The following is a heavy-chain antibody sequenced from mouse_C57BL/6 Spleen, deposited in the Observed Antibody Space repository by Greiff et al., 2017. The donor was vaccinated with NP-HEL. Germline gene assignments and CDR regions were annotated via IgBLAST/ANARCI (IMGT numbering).Heavy chain of an antibody. Sequence: VQLKESGGGLVKPGGSLKLSCAASGFTFSDYGMHWVRQAPEKGLEWVAYISSGSSTIYYADTVKGRFTISRDNAKNTLFLQMTSLRSEDTAMYYCARRTVEGAMDYWGQGTSVTVSS. J-gene: IGHJ4*01. CDR2: ISSGSSTI. D-gene: IGHD1-1*01. V-gene: IGHV5-17*01. CDR1: GFTFSDYG. CDR3: ARRTVEGAMDY.